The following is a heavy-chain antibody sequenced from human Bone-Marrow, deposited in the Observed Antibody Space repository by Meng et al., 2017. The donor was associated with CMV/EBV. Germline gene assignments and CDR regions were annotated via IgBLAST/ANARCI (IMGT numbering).Heavy chain of an antibody. V-gene: IGHV4-59*01. D-gene: IGHD3-3*01. CDR1: GGSISSYY. CDR3: ARDRVYYDFWSGYSSGMAV. Sequence: SETLSLTCTVSGGSISSYYWSWIRQPPGKGLEWIGYIYYSGSTNYNPSLKSRVTISVDTSKNQFPLKLSSVTAADTAVYYCARDRVYYDFWSGYSSGMAVWGRGSTVTGSS. CDR2: IYYSGST. J-gene: IGHJ6*02.